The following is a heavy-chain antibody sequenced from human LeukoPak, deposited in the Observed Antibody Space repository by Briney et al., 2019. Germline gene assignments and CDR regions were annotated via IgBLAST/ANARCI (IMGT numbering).Heavy chain of an antibody. D-gene: IGHD3-10*01. CDR3: ARDSGMVRGTVDY. V-gene: IGHV3-43*02. CDR1: GFTFDDFP. J-gene: IGHJ4*02. Sequence: WGSLRLSCAASGFTFDDFPMHWVRQAPGEGLEWVSLISIDGTSTYYADSVKGRFTISRDNRKNSLYLQMNSLRSEDTAVYYCARDSGMVRGTVDYWGQGTLVTVSS. CDR2: ISIDGTST.